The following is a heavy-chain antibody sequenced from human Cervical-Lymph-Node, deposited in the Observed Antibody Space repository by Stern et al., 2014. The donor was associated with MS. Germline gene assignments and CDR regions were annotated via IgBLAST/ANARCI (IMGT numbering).Heavy chain of an antibody. D-gene: IGHD3-22*01. Sequence: VQLVESGAEVKKPGASVKVSCKVSGYTLTELSMHWVRQAPGKGLEWMGGFDPEDGETIYAQKFQGRVTMTEDTSTDTAYMELSSLRSEDTAVYYCAAPVYDSDALHFYDMDVWGQGTTVTGSS. J-gene: IGHJ6*02. CDR3: AAPVYDSDALHFYDMDV. CDR2: FDPEDGET. CDR1: GYTLTELS. V-gene: IGHV1-24*01.